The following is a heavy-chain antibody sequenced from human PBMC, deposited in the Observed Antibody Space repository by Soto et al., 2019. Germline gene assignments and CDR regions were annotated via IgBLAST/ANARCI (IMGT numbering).Heavy chain of an antibody. J-gene: IGHJ2*01. CDR3: AKEPVGPDWYCDL. CDR1: GFTFRSYA. Sequence: GGSLRLSCAASGFTFRSYAMSWVRQAPGKGLEWVSGISGSGISTHYADSVKGRFTVSRDNSKNTLYLQMNSLRAEDTAVYNCAKEPVGPDWYCDLWGRGTLVTVSS. CDR2: ISGSGIST. V-gene: IGHV3-23*01.